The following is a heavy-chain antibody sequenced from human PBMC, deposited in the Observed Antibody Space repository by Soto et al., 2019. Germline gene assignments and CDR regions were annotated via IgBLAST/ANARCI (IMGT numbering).Heavy chain of an antibody. CDR2: IIPILGIA. CDR3: ARDHSSGWQEDGDTTQLDY. D-gene: IGHD6-19*01. Sequence: QVQLVQSGAEVKKPGSSVKVSCKASGGTFSSYTISWVRQAPGQGLEWMGRIIPILGIANYAQKFQGRVTITADKSTSTAYMELSSLRSEDTAVYYCARDHSSGWQEDGDTTQLDYWGQGTLVTVSS. J-gene: IGHJ4*02. V-gene: IGHV1-69*08. CDR1: GGTFSSYT.